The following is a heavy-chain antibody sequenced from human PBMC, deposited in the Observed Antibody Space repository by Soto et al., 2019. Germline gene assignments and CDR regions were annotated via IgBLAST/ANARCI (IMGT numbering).Heavy chain of an antibody. Sequence: ASVKVSCKASGYTLTGYGISWVRQAPGQGLEWMGWISAYNGNTNYAQKLQGRVTMTTDTSTSTAYMELRSLRSDDTAVYYCARGIYCSGGSCNAFDIWGQGTMVTVSS. D-gene: IGHD2-15*01. V-gene: IGHV1-18*01. J-gene: IGHJ3*02. CDR2: ISAYNGNT. CDR1: GYTLTGYG. CDR3: ARGIYCSGGSCNAFDI.